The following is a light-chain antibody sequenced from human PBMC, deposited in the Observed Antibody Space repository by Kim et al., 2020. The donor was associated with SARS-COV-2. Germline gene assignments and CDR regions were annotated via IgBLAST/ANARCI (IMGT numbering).Light chain of an antibody. J-gene: IGKJ5*01. V-gene: IGKV3-20*01. CDR3: QQYGSSPPIT. CDR1: QTIANDY. CDR2: GAS. Sequence: EIVLTQSPGSLSLSPGETATLSCRASQTIANDYLAWYQQKPGQTPRLLIYGASSRATGIPDRFSGSGSGTDFTLTISRLEPEDFAVFYCQQYGSSPPITFGQGTRLEIK.